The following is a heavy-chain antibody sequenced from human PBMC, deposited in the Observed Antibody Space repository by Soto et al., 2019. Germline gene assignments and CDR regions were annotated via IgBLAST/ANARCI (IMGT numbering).Heavy chain of an antibody. D-gene: IGHD1-26*01. V-gene: IGHV3-23*01. CDR1: GFTFSSYA. CDR3: AKGGRRRGSYPPLDS. J-gene: IGHJ4*02. Sequence: EVQLLESGGGLVQPGGSLRLSCAASGFTFSSYAMTWVRQAPGKGLEWVSAISEPGGSIYYADSVKGRFTISRDNSKNTLYLQMSSPRAEDTAVYFCAKGGRRRGSYPPLDSWGQGTLVTVSS. CDR2: ISEPGGSI.